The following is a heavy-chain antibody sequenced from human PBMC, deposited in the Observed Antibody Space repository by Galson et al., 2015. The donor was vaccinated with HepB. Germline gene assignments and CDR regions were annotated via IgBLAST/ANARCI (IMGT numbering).Heavy chain of an antibody. J-gene: IGHJ4*02. V-gene: IGHV3-23*01. Sequence: SLRLSCAASGFTFSSYAMSWVRQAPGKGLEWVSAISGSGGSTYYADSVKGRFTISRDNSKNTLYLQMNSLRAEDTAVYYCAIVRITMVRASLPTRYLDYWGQGTLVTVSS. CDR3: AIVRITMVRASLPTRYLDY. D-gene: IGHD3-10*01. CDR2: ISGSGGST. CDR1: GFTFSSYA.